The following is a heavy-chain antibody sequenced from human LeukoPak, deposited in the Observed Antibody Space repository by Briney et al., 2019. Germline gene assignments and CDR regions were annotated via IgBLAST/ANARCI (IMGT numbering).Heavy chain of an antibody. CDR2: ISGSGDTT. V-gene: IGHV3-23*01. J-gene: IGHJ4*02. CDR1: GFTFRIYV. D-gene: IGHD5-12*01. Sequence: GGPLRLSCAASGFTFRIYVMTWVRQAPGKGLEWVSSISGSGDTTYYADSVKGRFSVSRDNSKNTHFLQMSRLRAEDTAVYYCAKGDQWLSDIFDGWGQGTLVTVSS. CDR3: AKGDQWLSDIFDG.